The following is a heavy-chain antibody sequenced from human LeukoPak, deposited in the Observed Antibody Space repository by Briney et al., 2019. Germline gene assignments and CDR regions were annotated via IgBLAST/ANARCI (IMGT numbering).Heavy chain of an antibody. D-gene: IGHD6-13*01. V-gene: IGHV1-69*05. CDR2: IIPIFGTA. J-gene: IGHJ4*02. CDR1: GGTFSSYP. Sequence: GSSVKVSCKASGGTFSSYPISWVRQAPGQGLEWMGGIIPIFGTANYAQKLQGRVTITTDESTSTAYMELSSLRSEDTAVYYCASEPIAPGRLYYFDYWGQGTLVTVSS. CDR3: ASEPIAPGRLYYFDY.